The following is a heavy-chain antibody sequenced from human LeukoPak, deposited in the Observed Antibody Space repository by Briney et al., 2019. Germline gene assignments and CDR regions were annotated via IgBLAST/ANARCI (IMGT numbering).Heavy chain of an antibody. V-gene: IGHV3-21*01. CDR2: ISSTSKYI. CDR3: ARVSDDSGWNFDY. CDR1: GFAFSDDS. Sequence: PGGSLRLSCVASGFAFSDDSMNWVRQPPGKGLEWVSSISSTSKYIYYADSVKGRFTISRDNAKNSLFLQMNNLRVDDTAVYYCARVSDDSGWNFDYWGQGTLVTVSS. D-gene: IGHD6-19*01. J-gene: IGHJ4*02.